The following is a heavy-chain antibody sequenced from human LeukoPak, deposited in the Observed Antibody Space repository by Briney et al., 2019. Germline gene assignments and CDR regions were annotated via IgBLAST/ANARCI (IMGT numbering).Heavy chain of an antibody. J-gene: IGHJ6*03. V-gene: IGHV4-59*12. CDR3: VRDTRYDMDV. CDR2: IYYSGTT. CDR1: GDSINNYY. Sequence: SETLSLTCTVSGDSINNYYWSWIRQPPGRGLEWLGYIYYSGTTNYNPSLKSRVTISVDTSSNQFSLRLNFVTAADTALYYCVRDTRYDMDVWGNGTAVTVS.